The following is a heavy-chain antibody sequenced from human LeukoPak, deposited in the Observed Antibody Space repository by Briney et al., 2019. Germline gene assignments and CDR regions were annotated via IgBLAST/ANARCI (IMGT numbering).Heavy chain of an antibody. D-gene: IGHD7-27*01. J-gene: IGHJ4*02. CDR1: GYTFTSYG. V-gene: IGHV1-18*01. Sequence: ASVKVSCKASGYTFTSYGISWVRQAPGQGLEWMGWISAYNGNTNYAQKLQGRVTMTTDTSTSTAYMELRSLRSDDTAVYYCARDLDTSTAGELGYWGQGTLVTVSS. CDR2: ISAYNGNT. CDR3: ARDLDTSTAGELGY.